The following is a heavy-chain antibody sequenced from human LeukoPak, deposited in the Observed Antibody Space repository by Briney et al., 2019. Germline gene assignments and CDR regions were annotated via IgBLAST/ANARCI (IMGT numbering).Heavy chain of an antibody. CDR2: IYYSGRT. D-gene: IGHD3-22*01. CDR1: GDSISRSDSY. Sequence: SETLSLTCSVSGDSISRSDSYWDWIRQPPGKGLEWIGTIYYSGRTYYSPSLKSRVTMSVDTPNNQFSLNLRSVTAADTAVCYCARRRYYDGSGYLEWGQGTLLSVSS. V-gene: IGHV4-39*01. J-gene: IGHJ1*01. CDR3: ARRRYYDGSGYLE.